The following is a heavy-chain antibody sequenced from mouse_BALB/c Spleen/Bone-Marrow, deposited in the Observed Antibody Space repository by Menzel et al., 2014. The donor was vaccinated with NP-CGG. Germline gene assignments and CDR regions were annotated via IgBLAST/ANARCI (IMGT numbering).Heavy chain of an antibody. J-gene: IGHJ2*01. CDR2: IHPGSGST. V-gene: IGHV1-15*01. D-gene: IGHD6-1*01. CDR3: TREKVGDYDY. Sequence: QVQLQQSAAEMVRPGASVKLSCKALGFTFTDYDMHWVKQTPVHGLEWIGTIHPGSGSTAYNQKSKGKATLTADKSSSTAYRELSSLTSEDSAVYYCTREKVGDYDYWGQGTTLTVPS. CDR1: GFTFTDYD.